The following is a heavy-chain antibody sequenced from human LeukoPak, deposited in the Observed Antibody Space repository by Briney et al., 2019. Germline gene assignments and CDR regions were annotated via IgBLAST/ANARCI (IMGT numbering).Heavy chain of an antibody. CDR2: IHSDGSST. J-gene: IGHJ4*02. CDR3: ARSGWPYYFDY. D-gene: IGHD3-22*01. Sequence: GGSLRLSCAASGFPFSSYWMHWVRQAPGKGLVWVSRIHSDGSSTSYADSVRGRFTISRDDAKSTLYLQMHSLRAEDTAVYYCARSGWPYYFDYWGQGTLVTVSS. V-gene: IGHV3-74*01. CDR1: GFPFSSYW.